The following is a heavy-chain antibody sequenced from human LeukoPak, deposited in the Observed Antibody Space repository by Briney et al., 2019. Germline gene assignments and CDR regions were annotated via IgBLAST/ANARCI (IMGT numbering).Heavy chain of an antibody. CDR3: ARGLDLDTAYYYYGMDV. V-gene: IGHV3-23*01. CDR1: GFAFRDFA. D-gene: IGHD5-18*01. CDR2: VTRSATT. J-gene: IGHJ6*04. Sequence: GGSLRLSCAVSGFAFRDFAMSWVRQAPGKGLEWVSMVTRSATTYYAGSVMGRFAISRDNSKNTLYLQMNSLRAEDTAVYYCARGLDLDTAYYYYGMDVWGKGTTVTVSS.